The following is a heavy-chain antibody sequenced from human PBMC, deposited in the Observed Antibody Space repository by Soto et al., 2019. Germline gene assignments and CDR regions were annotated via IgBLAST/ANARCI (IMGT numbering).Heavy chain of an antibody. CDR2: INPSSGSA. V-gene: IGHV1-46*03. CDR1: GYTFTTYY. J-gene: IGHJ6*02. CDR3: ARGNDLLYYYYGLDV. D-gene: IGHD3-16*01. Sequence: ASVKVSCKASGYTFTTYYIHWVRQAPGQGLEWMGIINPSSGSAGYAQKFQVSVTMTRDTPTNTFYMELSSLRSEDTAVYYCARGNDLLYYYYGLDVWG.